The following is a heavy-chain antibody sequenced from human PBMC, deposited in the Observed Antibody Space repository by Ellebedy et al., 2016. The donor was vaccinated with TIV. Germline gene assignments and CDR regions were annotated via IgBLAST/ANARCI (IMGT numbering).Heavy chain of an antibody. CDR2: ISGSGGST. CDR1: GFTFSSYA. V-gene: IGHV3-23*01. J-gene: IGHJ6*02. CDR3: AKDKSGLHGMDV. D-gene: IGHD3-3*01. Sequence: PGGSLRLSCAASGFTFSSYAMTWVRPAPGKGLEWASAISGSGGSTYYADSVKGRFTISRDNSKNTLYLQMNSLRAEDTAVYYCAKDKSGLHGMDVWGQGTTVTVSS.